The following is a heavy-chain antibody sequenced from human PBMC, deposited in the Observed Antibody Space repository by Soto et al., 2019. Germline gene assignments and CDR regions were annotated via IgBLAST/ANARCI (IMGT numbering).Heavy chain of an antibody. D-gene: IGHD5-18*01. CDR1: GGSISSYY. J-gene: IGHJ6*02. V-gene: IGHV4-59*01. CDR2: IYNSGST. Sequence: SETLSLTCTVSGGSISSYYWSWIRQPPGQGLEWIGYIYNSGSTNYNPSLKSRVTISADTSTNQFSLKLRSVSAADTAVYYCARTVDATTDYYYYGMDVWGQGTTVTVSS. CDR3: ARTVDATTDYYYYGMDV.